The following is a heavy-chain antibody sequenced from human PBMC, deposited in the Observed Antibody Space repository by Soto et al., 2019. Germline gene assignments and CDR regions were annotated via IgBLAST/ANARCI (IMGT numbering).Heavy chain of an antibody. V-gene: IGHV4-59*08. CDR2: IYYSGST. J-gene: IGHJ4*01. Sequence: NPSETLSLTCTVSGGSISSYYWSWIRQPPGKGLEWIGYIYYSGSTNYNPSLKSRVTISVDTSKNQFSLKLSSVTAADTAVYYCGRGHGDGYIKYYFDYWGHGTLVTVSS. CDR3: GRGHGDGYIKYYFDY. CDR1: GGSISSYY. D-gene: IGHD5-12*01.